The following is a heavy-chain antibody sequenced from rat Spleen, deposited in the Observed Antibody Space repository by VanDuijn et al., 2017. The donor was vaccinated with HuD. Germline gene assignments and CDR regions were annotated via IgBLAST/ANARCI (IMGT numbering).Heavy chain of an antibody. CDR2: ISSGGTT. CDR1: GFSLTSNG. CDR3: GRPNQLGGYWYFDF. Sequence: QVQLKESGPGLVQPSQTLSLTCTVSGFSLTSNGVTWVRQPPGKGLEWIAAISSGGTTYYNSPLKSRLNISRDTSKSQVFLEMNSLQTEDTAIYFCGRPNQLGGYWYFDFWGPGIMVTVSS. D-gene: IGHD3-4*01. V-gene: IGHV2S12*01. J-gene: IGHJ1*01.